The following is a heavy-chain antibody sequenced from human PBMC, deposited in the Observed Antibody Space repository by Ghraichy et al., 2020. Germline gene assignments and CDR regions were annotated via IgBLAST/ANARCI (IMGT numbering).Heavy chain of an antibody. J-gene: IGHJ4*02. Sequence: SETLSLTCTVSGSSISGAYYWGWIRQPPGKGLESVGNMYHNGSAFYNPSLESRVTISVDTSKNQFSLKLRSVTAADTAVYYCARVILTGIKGRGYFGYWGQGTMFTVSS. CDR1: GSSISGAYY. D-gene: IGHD3-9*01. CDR3: ARVILTGIKGRGYFGY. V-gene: IGHV4-38-2*02. CDR2: MYHNGSA.